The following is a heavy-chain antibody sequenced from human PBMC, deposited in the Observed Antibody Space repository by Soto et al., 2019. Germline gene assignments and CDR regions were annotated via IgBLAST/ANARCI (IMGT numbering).Heavy chain of an antibody. Sequence: SETLSLTCSVSGGSISGYYWSWIRQTPEKGLEWIGYIYYSGSTNYNPSLKSRVTMLIDMSKNQFSLKLTSVSAADTAVYYCARGRYSYGFDSWGQGNLVTVSS. CDR2: IYYSGST. D-gene: IGHD5-18*01. CDR3: ARGRYSYGFDS. V-gene: IGHV4-59*01. J-gene: IGHJ4*02. CDR1: GGSISGYY.